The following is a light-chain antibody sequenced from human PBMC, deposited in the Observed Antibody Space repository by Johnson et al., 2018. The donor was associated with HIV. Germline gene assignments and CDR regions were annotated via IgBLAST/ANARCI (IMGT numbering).Light chain of an antibody. CDR3: GTWDSSLSAGGV. CDR2: ENN. Sequence: QSVLTQPPSVSAAPGQKVTISCSGSRSNIGNNYVSWYQQLPGTAPKLLIYENNKRPSGIPDRFSGSKSGTSATLGITGLQTGDEADYYCGTWDSSLSAGGVFGTGTEVTVL. J-gene: IGLJ1*01. CDR1: RSNIGNNY. V-gene: IGLV1-51*02.